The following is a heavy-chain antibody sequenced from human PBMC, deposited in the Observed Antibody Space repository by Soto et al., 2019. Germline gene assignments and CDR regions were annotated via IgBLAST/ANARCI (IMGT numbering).Heavy chain of an antibody. V-gene: IGHV4-31*03. Sequence: QVQLQESGPGLVKPSQTLSLTCSVSGASISSGGYYWNWIRQHPGKGLEWIGYIYYSGTTYYNPSLKSRVTISVDTSKNQFSLKLRSVTAADTAVYYWAASCVGCVGFNYYGMDVWGQGTTVTVS. J-gene: IGHJ6*02. CDR2: IYYSGTT. CDR3: AASCVGCVGFNYYGMDV. CDR1: GASISSGGYY. D-gene: IGHD1-26*01.